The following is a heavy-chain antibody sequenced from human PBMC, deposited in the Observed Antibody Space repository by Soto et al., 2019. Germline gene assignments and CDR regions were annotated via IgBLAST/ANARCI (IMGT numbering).Heavy chain of an antibody. CDR1: GFTFENYA. J-gene: IGHJ4*02. V-gene: IGHV3-9*01. CDR3: PQAKGFIATSHFDS. CDR2: LSWNSGSI. D-gene: IGHD3-16*02. Sequence: PGGSLRLSCAASGFTFENYAMHWVRQAPGKGLEWVSGLSWNSGSIGYADSVKGRFTISRDNAKKSLYLQMNDLTPDDTAFYYWPQAKGFIATSHFDSWGQVTLVTVSS.